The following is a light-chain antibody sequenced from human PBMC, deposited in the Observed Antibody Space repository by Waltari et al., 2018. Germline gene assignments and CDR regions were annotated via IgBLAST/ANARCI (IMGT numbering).Light chain of an antibody. CDR1: QSVSSN. CDR3: QQYNNWPPYT. Sequence: ETVMTQSPATVSVSPGERATLSCRASQSVSSNVAWYQQKPGQAPRLLIYGASTRATGIPVRFSGSGSGTDFTLTISSLQSEDFAIYYCQQYNNWPPYTFGQGTKLEFK. J-gene: IGKJ2*01. V-gene: IGKV3-15*01. CDR2: GAS.